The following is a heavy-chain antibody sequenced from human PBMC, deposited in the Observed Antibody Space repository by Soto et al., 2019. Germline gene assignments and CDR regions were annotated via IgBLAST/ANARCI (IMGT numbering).Heavy chain of an antibody. CDR1: GGTFSSYT. Sequence: ASVKVSCKASGGTFSSYTISWVRQAPGQGPEWMGILNPRADSTNYAQKFQGRVTMTRDTSTSTVYLELSSLRSEDTAVYYCARDLRAGGDYWGQGTLVTVSS. CDR2: LNPRADST. V-gene: IGHV1-46*01. CDR3: ARDLRAGGDY. J-gene: IGHJ4*02. D-gene: IGHD1-26*01.